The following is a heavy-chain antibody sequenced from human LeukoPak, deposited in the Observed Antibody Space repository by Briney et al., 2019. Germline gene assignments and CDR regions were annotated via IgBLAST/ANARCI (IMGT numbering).Heavy chain of an antibody. V-gene: IGHV4-34*01. Sequence: SETLSLTCAVYGGSFSGYYWSWIRQPPGKGLEWIGEISHSGSTNYNPSLKSRVTISVDTSKNQFSLKLSSVTAADTAVYYCARSRITMIVVVIMAFDIWGQGTMVTVSS. CDR1: GGSFSGYY. CDR3: ARSRITMIVVVIMAFDI. CDR2: ISHSGST. J-gene: IGHJ3*02. D-gene: IGHD3-22*01.